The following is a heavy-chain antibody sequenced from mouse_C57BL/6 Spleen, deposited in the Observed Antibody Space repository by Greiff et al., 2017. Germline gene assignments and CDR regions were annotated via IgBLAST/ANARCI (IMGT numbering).Heavy chain of an antibody. J-gene: IGHJ4*01. Sequence: EVQRVESGGGLVQSGRSLRLSCATSGFTFSDFYMEWVRQAPGKGLEWIAASRNKANDYTTEYSASVKGRFIVSRDTSQSILYLQMNALRAEDTAIYYCARLDYWGQGTSVTVSS. CDR1: GFTFSDFY. CDR2: SRNKANDYTT. CDR3: ARLDY. V-gene: IGHV7-1*01.